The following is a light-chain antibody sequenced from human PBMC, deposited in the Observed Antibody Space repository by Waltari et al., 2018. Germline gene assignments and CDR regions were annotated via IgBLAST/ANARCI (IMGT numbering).Light chain of an antibody. J-gene: IGKJ1*01. V-gene: IGKV2-30*02. CDR1: QSLLHSDGNTY. CDR2: QVS. CDR3: MQGTHWPLT. Sequence: DVVMTQSPLSLPVTLGQPASISCWSSQSLLHSDGNTYLNWFHQRPGQSPRRLIYQVSNRDSGVPDRFSGSGSGTDFTLKISRVEAEDVGVYYCMQGTHWPLTFGQGTKVEIK.